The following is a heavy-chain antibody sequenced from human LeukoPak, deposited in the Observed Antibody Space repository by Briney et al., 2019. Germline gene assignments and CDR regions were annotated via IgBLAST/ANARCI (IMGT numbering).Heavy chain of an antibody. Sequence: PGGALVLSCAASRFTFSANWMSWVRQAPGKGLEWVANTKEDGGEKYYVESVKGRFTISRDNAENSLYLHMYRVRAQNTAVYYCSRRSVAGSLDYWGQGTLVTV. D-gene: IGHD6-19*01. J-gene: IGHJ4*02. CDR1: RFTFSANW. CDR2: TKEDGGEK. V-gene: IGHV3-7*01. CDR3: SRRSVAGSLDY.